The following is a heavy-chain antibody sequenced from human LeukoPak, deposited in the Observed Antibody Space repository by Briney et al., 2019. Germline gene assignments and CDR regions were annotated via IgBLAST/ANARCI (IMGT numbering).Heavy chain of an antibody. J-gene: IGHJ4*02. CDR2: ISADGGSA. CDR3: AKESGKFDY. CDR1: GFTFSGYA. V-gene: IGHV3-43*02. Sequence: GGSLRLSCEASGFTFSGYAMHWVRQAPGKGLEWVSLISADGGSAFSADSVKGRFSISRDNSKNSLYLQMDSLRSEDTAMYYCAKESGKFDYWGQGTLVVVSS.